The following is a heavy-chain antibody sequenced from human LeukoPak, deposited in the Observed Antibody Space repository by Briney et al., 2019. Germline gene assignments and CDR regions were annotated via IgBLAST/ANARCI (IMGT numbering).Heavy chain of an antibody. V-gene: IGHV4-34*01. CDR3: ARGRRVFGVVTNWFDP. Sequence: PSETLSLTCAVYGGSFSGYYWSWIRQPPGKGLEWIGEINHSGSTNYNPSLKSRVTISVDTSENQFSLKLSSVTAADTAVYYCARGRRVFGVVTNWFDPWGQGTLVTVSS. CDR2: INHSGST. D-gene: IGHD3-3*01. CDR1: GGSFSGYY. J-gene: IGHJ5*02.